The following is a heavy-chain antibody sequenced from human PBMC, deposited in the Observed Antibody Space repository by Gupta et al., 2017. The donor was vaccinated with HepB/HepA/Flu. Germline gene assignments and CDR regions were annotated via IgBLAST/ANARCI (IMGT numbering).Heavy chain of an antibody. CDR3: AKDLKLERRPENFDY. V-gene: IGHV3-23*01. Sequence: EVQLLESGGGLVQPGGSLRLSCAAAGFTFSSYAMSWVRQAPGKGLEWVSAISGSGGSTYYADSVKGRFTISRDNSKNTLYLQMNSLRAEDTAVYYCAKDLKLERRPENFDYWGQGTLVTVSS. J-gene: IGHJ4*02. D-gene: IGHD1-1*01. CDR1: GFTFSSYA. CDR2: ISGSGGST.